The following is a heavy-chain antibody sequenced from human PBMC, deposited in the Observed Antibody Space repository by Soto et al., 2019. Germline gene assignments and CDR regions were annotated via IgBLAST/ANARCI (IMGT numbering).Heavy chain of an antibody. Sequence: PGGSLRLSCAASGFTFSSYAMSWVRQAPGKGLEWVSAISGSGGITYYAVSVKGRFTISRDNSKNTLYLQMNSLRAEDTAVYYCAKGKTVTIRRGAIISFDYWGQGTLVTVSS. D-gene: IGHD4-17*01. V-gene: IGHV3-23*01. CDR2: ISGSGGIT. CDR1: GFTFSSYA. CDR3: AKGKTVTIRRGAIISFDY. J-gene: IGHJ4*02.